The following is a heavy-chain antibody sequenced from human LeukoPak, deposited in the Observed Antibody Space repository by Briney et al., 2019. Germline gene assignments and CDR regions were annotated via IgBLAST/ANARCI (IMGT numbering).Heavy chain of an antibody. Sequence: GGSLRLSCAASGFTFSNAWMSWVRQAPGKGLGWVGRIKSKTDGGTTDYAAPVKGRFTISRDDSKNTLYLQMNSLKTEDTAVYYCTTVSDYYDSSGPRDWGQGTLVTVSS. CDR3: TTVSDYYDSSGPRD. V-gene: IGHV3-15*01. D-gene: IGHD3-22*01. J-gene: IGHJ4*02. CDR1: GFTFSNAW. CDR2: IKSKTDGGTT.